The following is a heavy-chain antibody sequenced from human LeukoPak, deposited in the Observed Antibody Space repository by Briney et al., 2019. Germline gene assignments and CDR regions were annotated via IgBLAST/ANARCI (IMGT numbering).Heavy chain of an antibody. CDR3: VRRNYVSGRIDP. D-gene: IGHD3-16*01. Sequence: SETLSLTCTVSGGSIFSSDYLWAWVRQPPGKGLEWIGDFYYNGVTSYDPSLKSRVTISVDTSKNQFSLNLTSVTAADTAVYHCVRRNYVSGRIDPWGQGTLVTVSS. V-gene: IGHV4-39*01. CDR2: FYYNGVT. J-gene: IGHJ5*02. CDR1: GGSIFSSDYL.